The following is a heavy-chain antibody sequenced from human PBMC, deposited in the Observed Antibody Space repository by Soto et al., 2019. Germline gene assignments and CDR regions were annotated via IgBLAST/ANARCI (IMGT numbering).Heavy chain of an antibody. J-gene: IGHJ4*02. CDR1: GYSFTSYW. V-gene: IGHV5-51*01. CDR2: IYPGDSDT. Sequence: GESLKISCKGSGYSFTSYWIGWVRQMPGKGLEWMGIIYPGDSDTRYSPSFQGQVTISADKSISTAYLQWSSLKASDTAMYYCARHVSGYCSGGSCYYVDYWGQGTLVTSPQ. CDR3: ARHVSGYCSGGSCYYVDY. D-gene: IGHD2-15*01.